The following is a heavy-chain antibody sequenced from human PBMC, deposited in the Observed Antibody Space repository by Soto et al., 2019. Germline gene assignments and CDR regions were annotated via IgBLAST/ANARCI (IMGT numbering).Heavy chain of an antibody. Sequence: PGESLKISCKGSGYSFTSYWISWVRQMPGKGLEWMGRIDPSDSYTNYSPSFQGHVTISADKSISTAYLQWSSLKASDTAMYYCARRAEATIYYYYGMDVWGQGTTVTVSS. V-gene: IGHV5-10-1*01. CDR1: GYSFTSYW. J-gene: IGHJ6*02. CDR3: ARRAEATIYYYYGMDV. CDR2: IDPSDSYT.